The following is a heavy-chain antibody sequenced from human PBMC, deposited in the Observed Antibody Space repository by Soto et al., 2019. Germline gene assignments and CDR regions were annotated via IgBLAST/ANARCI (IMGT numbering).Heavy chain of an antibody. D-gene: IGHD6-19*01. J-gene: IGHJ4*02. Sequence: SETLSLTCTVSGGSISSYYWSWIRQPPGKGLEWIGYIYYSGSTNCNPSLKSRVAISVDTSKNQFSLKLSSVTAADTAVYYCARSTDSSGWRFDYWGQGTQVTVSS. V-gene: IGHV4-59*01. CDR3: ARSTDSSGWRFDY. CDR1: GGSISSYY. CDR2: IYYSGST.